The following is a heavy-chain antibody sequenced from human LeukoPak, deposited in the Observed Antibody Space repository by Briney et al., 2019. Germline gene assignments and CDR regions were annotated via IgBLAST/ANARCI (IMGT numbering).Heavy chain of an antibody. D-gene: IGHD3-10*01. V-gene: IGHV3-7*01. CDR1: GFTFSIYW. Sequence: GGSLRLSCAASGFTFSIYWMSWVRQAPGKGLEWVANINQDGSQKYYVDSVRGRFIISRDNAKNSLYLQMNILRAEDTAVFYCLSGSGHCGQGTLVTVSS. CDR3: LSGSGH. J-gene: IGHJ4*02. CDR2: INQDGSQK.